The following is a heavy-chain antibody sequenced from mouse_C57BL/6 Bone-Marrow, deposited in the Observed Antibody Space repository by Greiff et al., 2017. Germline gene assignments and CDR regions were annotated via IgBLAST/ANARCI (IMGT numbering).Heavy chain of an antibody. Sequence: DVKLVESEGGLVQPGSSMKLSCTASGFTFSDYYMAWVRQVPEKGLEWVANINYDGSSTYYLDSLKSRFIISRDNAKNILYLQMSSLKSEDTATYYCARDYSSMDYWGQGTSVTVSS. D-gene: IGHD2-1*01. V-gene: IGHV5-16*01. CDR1: GFTFSDYY. CDR3: ARDYSSMDY. J-gene: IGHJ4*01. CDR2: INYDGSST.